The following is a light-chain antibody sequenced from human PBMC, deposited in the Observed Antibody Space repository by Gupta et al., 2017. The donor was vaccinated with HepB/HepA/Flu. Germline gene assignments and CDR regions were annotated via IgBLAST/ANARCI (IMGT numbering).Light chain of an antibody. Sequence: ETVLTPSTPTLSSSPGPRATFTCSASQSISSYLDWYQQKPGQAPRLLIYDASNRAIGIPARFSGSGSGTDFTLTISSLEPEDFAVYYCQQSSNWLTFGGGTKLEIK. V-gene: IGKV3-11*01. CDR2: DAS. CDR1: QSISSY. J-gene: IGKJ4*01. CDR3: QQSSNWLT.